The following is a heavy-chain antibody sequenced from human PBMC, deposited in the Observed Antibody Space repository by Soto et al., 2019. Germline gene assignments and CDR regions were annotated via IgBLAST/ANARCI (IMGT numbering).Heavy chain of an antibody. D-gene: IGHD6-13*01. CDR3: ARGAHSSSLYGGWIVP. CDR1: GFIFSDYA. Sequence: QVHLVESGGGVVQPGRSLRLSCAASGFIFSDYAIHWVRQAPGKGLECVAVISHNGASKHHADSVKGRFTISRDNSINTVYLQMNSLRLGDTATYYCARGAHSSSLYGGWIVPWGQGILDTVSS. CDR2: ISHNGASK. V-gene: IGHV3-30-3*01. J-gene: IGHJ5*02.